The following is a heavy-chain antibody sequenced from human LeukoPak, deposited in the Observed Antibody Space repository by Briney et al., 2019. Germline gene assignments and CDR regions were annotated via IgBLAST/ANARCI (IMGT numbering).Heavy chain of an antibody. D-gene: IGHD3-10*01. CDR1: GFTFTTYD. J-gene: IGHJ4*02. Sequence: PGGSLRLSCAASGFTFTTYDMSWVRQAPGKGLEWVSAIIGSGGSTYYADSVKGRFTISRDNSKNTLYLQMNSLRAEDTAVYYCARDVYYGSGSPRLDYWGQGTLVTVSS. V-gene: IGHV3-23*01. CDR3: ARDVYYGSGSPRLDY. CDR2: IIGSGGST.